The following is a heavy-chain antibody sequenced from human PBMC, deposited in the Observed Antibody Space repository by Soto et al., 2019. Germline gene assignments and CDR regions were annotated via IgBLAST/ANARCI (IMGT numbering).Heavy chain of an antibody. V-gene: IGHV1-3*01. CDR3: ARGFYGDHYYFDY. CDR2: INAGNGNT. Sequence: ASVKVSCKASGYTFTSYAMHWVRQAPGQGLEWMGWINAGNGNTKYSQKFQGRVTITRDTSASTAYMELSSLRSEDTAVYYCARGFYGDHYYFDYWGQGTLVTVSS. CDR1: GYTFTSYA. J-gene: IGHJ4*02. D-gene: IGHD4-17*01.